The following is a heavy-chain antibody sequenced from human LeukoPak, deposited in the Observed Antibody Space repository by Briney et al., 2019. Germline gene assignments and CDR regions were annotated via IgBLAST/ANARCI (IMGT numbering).Heavy chain of an antibody. D-gene: IGHD1-26*01. CDR2: INPDGSGT. CDR3: SWDHTGKEDI. CDR1: ASTFSNYW. Sequence: QPGGSLRLSCAASASTFSNYWMHWVRQAPGKGLVWVSRINPDGSGTNYADSVAGRFTISRDNAKNTLYLQMNSLRADDTAVYYCSWDHTGKEDIWGQGTMVTVSS. V-gene: IGHV3-74*01. J-gene: IGHJ3*02.